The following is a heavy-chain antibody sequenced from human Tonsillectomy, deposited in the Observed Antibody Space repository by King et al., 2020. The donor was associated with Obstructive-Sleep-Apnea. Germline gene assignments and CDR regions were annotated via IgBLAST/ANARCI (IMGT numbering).Heavy chain of an antibody. CDR2: ISSSSSTI. J-gene: IGHJ4*02. V-gene: IGHV3-48*04. CDR1: GLTFSSYS. D-gene: IGHD5-18*01. CDR3: ARAGGYDY. Sequence: VQLVESGGGLVQPGGSLRLSCAASGLTFSSYSMNWVRQAPGKGLEWVSYISSSSSTIYYADSVKGRFTISRDNAKNSLYLQMNSLRAEDTAVYYCARAGGYDYWGQGTLVTVSS.